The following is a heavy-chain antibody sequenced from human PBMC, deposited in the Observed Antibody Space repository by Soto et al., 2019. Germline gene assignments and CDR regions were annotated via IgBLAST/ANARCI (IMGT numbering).Heavy chain of an antibody. CDR3: ARGWGYDSTDYYYAY. J-gene: IGHJ4*02. CDR1: GGSFNRHT. V-gene: IGHV1-69*01. D-gene: IGHD3-22*01. CDR2: IIPIFGTA. Sequence: QVQLVQSGAEVRKPGSSVRVSCKASGGSFNRHTISWVRQAPGQGLEWMGGIIPIFGTANHAQKFQVRVTIIADESTGTVYMELSSLRSDDTAIYYCARGWGYDSTDYYYAYWGQGTLVIVSS.